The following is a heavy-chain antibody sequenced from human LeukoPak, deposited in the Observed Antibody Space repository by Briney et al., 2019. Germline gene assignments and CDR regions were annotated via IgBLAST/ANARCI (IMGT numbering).Heavy chain of an antibody. CDR2: ISGYNGHT. CDR3: ARGPGIAVAGVFDY. CDR1: GYTFTSYG. D-gene: IGHD6-19*01. Sequence: GASVKVSCKASGYTFTSYGINWVRQAPGLGLEWMGWISGYNGHTNYVQKMQGRVTMTTDTSTNTAYMELRSLRSDDTAVYYCARGPGIAVAGVFDYWGQGSLVTVSS. V-gene: IGHV1-18*04. J-gene: IGHJ4*02.